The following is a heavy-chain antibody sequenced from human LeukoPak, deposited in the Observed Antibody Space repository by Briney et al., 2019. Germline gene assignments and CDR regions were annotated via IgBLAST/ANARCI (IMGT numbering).Heavy chain of an antibody. CDR2: ISWNSGSI. CDR1: GFTFDDYA. J-gene: IGHJ3*02. CDR3: AKALGFRGHDAFDI. Sequence: PGGSLRLSCAASGFTFDDYAMHWVRQAPGKGLEWVSGISWNSGSIGYADSVKGRFTISRDNAKNSLYLQMNSLRAEDMALYYCAKALGFRGHDAFDIWGQGTMVTVSS. D-gene: IGHD3-3*01. V-gene: IGHV3-9*03.